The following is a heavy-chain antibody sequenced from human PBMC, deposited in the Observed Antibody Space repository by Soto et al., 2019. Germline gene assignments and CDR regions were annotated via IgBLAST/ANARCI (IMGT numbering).Heavy chain of an antibody. CDR1: GFSLSTSGVG. V-gene: IGHV2-5*02. J-gene: IGHJ4*02. Sequence: QITLKESGPTLVKPTQTLTLTCTFSGFSLSTSGVGVGWIRQPPGKALEWLALIYWDDDKRYSPSLKSRLTNTTDTSKNQVVLTMTNMDPVDTATSYCAHGIKQQPVGYWGQGTRVTVSS. D-gene: IGHD6-13*01. CDR2: IYWDDDK. CDR3: AHGIKQQPVGY.